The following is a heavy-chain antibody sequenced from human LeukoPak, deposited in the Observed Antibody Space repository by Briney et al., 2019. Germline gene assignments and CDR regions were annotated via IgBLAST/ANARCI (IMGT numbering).Heavy chain of an antibody. D-gene: IGHD4-23*01. CDR2: INHSGST. Sequence: PSETLSLTCAVYGGSFSGYYWSWIRQPPGKGLEWIGEINHSGSTNYNPSLKSRVTISIDTSKNQFSLKLSSVTAADTAVYCCARYLDYGGNSRVFQHWGQGTLVTVSS. V-gene: IGHV4-34*01. J-gene: IGHJ1*01. CDR1: GGSFSGYY. CDR3: ARYLDYGGNSRVFQH.